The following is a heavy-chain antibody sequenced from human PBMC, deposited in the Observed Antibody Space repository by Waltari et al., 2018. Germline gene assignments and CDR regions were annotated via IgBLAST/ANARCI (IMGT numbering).Heavy chain of an antibody. CDR3: GRGFCSGGSCYLFDY. CDR1: GYTFTNYA. D-gene: IGHD2-15*01. CDR2: LNAGNGKT. J-gene: IGHJ4*02. V-gene: IGHV1-3*01. Sequence: VQLVQSGAEVKKPGASVKVSCKASGYTFTNYAMHWVRQAPGQRLEWMGWLNAGNGKTKYSQKFQDRVTITRDTSARIAYMELSSLRSEDTAVYYCGRGFCSGGSCYLFDYWGQGSLVAVSS.